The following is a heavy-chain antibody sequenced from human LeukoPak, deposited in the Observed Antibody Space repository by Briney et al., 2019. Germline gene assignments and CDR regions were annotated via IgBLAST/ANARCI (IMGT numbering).Heavy chain of an antibody. V-gene: IGHV3-33*01. CDR1: GFTFSSYG. J-gene: IGHJ4*02. Sequence: GGSLRLSCAASGFTFSSYGMHWVRQAPGKGLEWVAVIWYDGSNKYYADSVKGRFTISRDNSKNTLYLQMNSLRAEDTAVYYCASGAYYYDSSGYSRTFDYWGQGTLVTVSS. D-gene: IGHD3-22*01. CDR2: IWYDGSNK. CDR3: ASGAYYYDSSGYSRTFDY.